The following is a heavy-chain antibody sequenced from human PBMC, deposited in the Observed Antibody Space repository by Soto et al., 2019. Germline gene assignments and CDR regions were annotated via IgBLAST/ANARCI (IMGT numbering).Heavy chain of an antibody. CDR3: ARDRGTYCGGDCYSGWAFDI. D-gene: IGHD2-21*02. V-gene: IGHV4-38-2*02. CDR2: IYHSGNT. J-gene: IGHJ3*02. CDR1: GYSISSGYY. Sequence: PSETLSLTCAGSGYSISSGYYWGWIRQPPGKGLEWIGSIYHSGNTYYNPSLKSRVTISVDTSKNQFSLKLSSVTAADTAVYYCARDRGTYCGGDCYSGWAFDIWGQGTMVTVSS.